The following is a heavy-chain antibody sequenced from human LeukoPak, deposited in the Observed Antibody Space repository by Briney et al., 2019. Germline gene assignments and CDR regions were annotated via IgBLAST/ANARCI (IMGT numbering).Heavy chain of an antibody. D-gene: IGHD1-14*01. Sequence: GGSLRLSCAASGFTFSNYAMSWVRQAPGKGLEWISAISGSGDRTYYTDSVKGRFTISRDNSKNTLFLQVNSLRAEDTAVYYCAKVRTYFYHGLDVWGQGTTVTVSS. CDR2: ISGSGDRT. J-gene: IGHJ6*02. CDR1: GFTFSNYA. V-gene: IGHV3-23*01. CDR3: AKVRTYFYHGLDV.